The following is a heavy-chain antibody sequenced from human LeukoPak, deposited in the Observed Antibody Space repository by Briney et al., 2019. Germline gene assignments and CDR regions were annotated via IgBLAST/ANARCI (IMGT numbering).Heavy chain of an antibody. V-gene: IGHV3-74*01. CDR2: INSDESRT. D-gene: IGHD1-26*01. CDR3: ARGPAEGSYSSDIGFNY. CDR1: GFTFNSYW. Sequence: GGSLRLSCAASGFTFNSYWMHWVRQAPGKGLVWVSRINSDESRTAYADSVKGRFSISRDNAKNTLYLQMNSLRAEDTAVYYCARGPAEGSYSSDIGFNYWGQGTLVTVSS. J-gene: IGHJ4*02.